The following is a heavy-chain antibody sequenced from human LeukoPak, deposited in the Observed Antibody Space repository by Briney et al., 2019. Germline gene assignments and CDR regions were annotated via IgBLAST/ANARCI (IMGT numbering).Heavy chain of an antibody. D-gene: IGHD3-22*01. J-gene: IGHJ3*02. V-gene: IGHV3-48*03. CDR1: GFTFSSYE. CDR2: ISSSGSTI. Sequence: GGSLRLSCAASGFTFSSYEMNWVRQAPGKGLEWVSYISSSGSTIYYADSVKGRFTISRDNAKNSLYLQMNSLRAEDTAVYYCAREGDSSGYYHAAFDIWGQGTMVTVSS. CDR3: AREGDSSGYYHAAFDI.